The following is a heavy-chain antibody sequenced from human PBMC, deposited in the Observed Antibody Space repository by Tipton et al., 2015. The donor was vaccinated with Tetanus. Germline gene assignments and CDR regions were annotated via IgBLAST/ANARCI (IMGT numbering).Heavy chain of an antibody. CDR3: ARLSSSANDAHAFDI. V-gene: IGHV4-39*01. Sequence: TLSLTCNVSGDSISSGPDYWGWIRQPPGKGLEWIGSIYYSGTTYSNPSLGSRVTMSVDTSKIQFSLKVGSVTAADTAVYYCARLSSSANDAHAFDIWGQGTMVTVSS. J-gene: IGHJ3*02. D-gene: IGHD3-22*01. CDR1: GDSISSGPDY. CDR2: IYYSGTT.